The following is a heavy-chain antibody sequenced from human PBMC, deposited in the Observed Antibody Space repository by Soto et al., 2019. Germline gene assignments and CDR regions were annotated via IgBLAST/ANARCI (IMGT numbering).Heavy chain of an antibody. CDR3: ARASLYYDSSGYNPHDAFDI. CDR2: IIPIFGTA. V-gene: IGHV1-69*13. D-gene: IGHD3-22*01. Sequence: SVKVPCKASGGTFSSYATSWVRQAPGQGLEWMGGIIPIFGTANYAQKFQGRVTITADESTSTAYMELSSLRSEDTAVYYCARASLYYDSSGYNPHDAFDIWGQGTMVTV. J-gene: IGHJ3*02. CDR1: GGTFSSYA.